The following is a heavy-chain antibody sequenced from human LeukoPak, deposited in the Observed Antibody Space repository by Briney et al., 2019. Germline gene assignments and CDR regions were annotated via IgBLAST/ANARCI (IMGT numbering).Heavy chain of an antibody. J-gene: IGHJ5*02. V-gene: IGHV3-33*01. CDR1: GFTFSSYG. D-gene: IGHD2-2*01. CDR2: IWYDGSNK. CDR3: AADIVVVPAAP. Sequence: GGSLRLSCAASGFTFSSYGMHWVRQVPGKGLEWVAVIWYDGSNKYYADSVKGRFTISRDNSKNTLYLQMNSLRAEDTAVYYCAADIVVVPAAPWGQGTLVTVSS.